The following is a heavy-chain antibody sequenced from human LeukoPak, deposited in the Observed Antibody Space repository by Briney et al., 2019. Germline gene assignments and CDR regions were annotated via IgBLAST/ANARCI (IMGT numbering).Heavy chain of an antibody. CDR1: GYTFTGYY. D-gene: IGHD6-13*01. Sequence: ASVKVSCKASGYTFTGYYMHWVRQAPGQGLEWMGWINPNSGGTNYAQKFQGWVTMTRDTSISTAYMELSRLRSDDTAVYYCARSQSHSSSWFPDYWGQGTLVTVSS. J-gene: IGHJ4*02. CDR2: INPNSGGT. V-gene: IGHV1-2*04. CDR3: ARSQSHSSSWFPDY.